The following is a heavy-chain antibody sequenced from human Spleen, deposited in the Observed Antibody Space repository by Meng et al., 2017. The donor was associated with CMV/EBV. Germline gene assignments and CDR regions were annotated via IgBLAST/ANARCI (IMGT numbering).Heavy chain of an antibody. J-gene: IGHJ6*02. D-gene: IGHD6-13*01. CDR2: IKEDGSEK. V-gene: IGHV3-7*01. CDR1: GFTFGSFA. CDR3: ARESTAGAGYYYYGMDV. Sequence: GGSLRLSCAASGFTFGSFAMSWVRQAPGKGLEWVANIKEDGSEKYYVDSVKGRFTISRDNAKNSLHLQMNSLRAEDTAVYSCARESTAGAGYYYYGMDVWGQGTTVTVSS.